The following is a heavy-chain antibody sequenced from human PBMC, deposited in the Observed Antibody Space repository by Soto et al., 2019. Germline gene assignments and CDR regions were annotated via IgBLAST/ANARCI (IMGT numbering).Heavy chain of an antibody. V-gene: IGHV3-30-3*01. CDR3: ARGGPEPYCSTSGCHYGLDV. Sequence: QAGGSLRLSCAASGFTFSSYAMYWVRQAPGKGLEWVAFISYDGNTKYNADSVKGRFTISRDNSKNIPYLQMNSLGTEETALYYCARGGPEPYCSTSGCHYGLDVWGLGTTVTVSS. D-gene: IGHD2-8*01. CDR2: ISYDGNTK. CDR1: GFTFSSYA. J-gene: IGHJ6*02.